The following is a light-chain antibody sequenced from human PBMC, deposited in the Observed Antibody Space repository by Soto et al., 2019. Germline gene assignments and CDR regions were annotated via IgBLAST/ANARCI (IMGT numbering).Light chain of an antibody. CDR3: QSADSSGTYQV. CDR1: ALPTQY. CDR2: KDT. Sequence: SYELTQPPSVSVSPGQTARITCSGDALPTQYAYWYQQRPGQAPVLVIEKDTDRPSGIPERFSGSSSGTTVTLTISGVQAEDEADYYCQSADSSGTYQVFGTGTKVTVL. J-gene: IGLJ1*01. V-gene: IGLV3-25*02.